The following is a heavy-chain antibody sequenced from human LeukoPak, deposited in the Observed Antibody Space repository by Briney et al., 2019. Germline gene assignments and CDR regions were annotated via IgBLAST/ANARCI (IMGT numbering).Heavy chain of an antibody. CDR1: GGSISSSSYY. D-gene: IGHD1-26*01. CDR2: IYYSGST. Sequence: SETLSLTCTVSGGSISSSSYYWGWIRQPPGKGLEWIGSIYYSGSTYYNPSLKSRVTISVDTSKNQFSLKLSSVTAADTAVYYCARQGKGYSPSFGYWGQGTLVTVSS. V-gene: IGHV4-39*01. CDR3: ARQGKGYSPSFGY. J-gene: IGHJ4*02.